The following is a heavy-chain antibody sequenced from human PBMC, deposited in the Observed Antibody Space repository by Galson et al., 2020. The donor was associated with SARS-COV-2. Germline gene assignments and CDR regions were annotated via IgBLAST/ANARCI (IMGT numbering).Heavy chain of an antibody. Sequence: GESLKISCVASGFTFSSYGMHWVRQAPGKGLEWVAVISYDGSKKYYADSVQGRFTISRDNSKNTLFVQMNSLRPEDTAVYYCAKDTEIAAPGTFDYWGQGTLVTVSS. CDR3: AKDTEIAAPGTFDY. CDR2: ISYDGSKK. J-gene: IGHJ4*02. V-gene: IGHV3-30*18. CDR1: GFTFSSYG. D-gene: IGHD6-13*01.